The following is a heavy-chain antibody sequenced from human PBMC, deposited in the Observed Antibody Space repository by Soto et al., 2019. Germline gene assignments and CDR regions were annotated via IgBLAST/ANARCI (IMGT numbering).Heavy chain of an antibody. V-gene: IGHV3-21*01. J-gene: IGHJ4*02. Sequence: GGSLRLSCAASGFTFSSYSMNWVRQAPGKGLEWVSSISSSSSYIYYADSVKGRFTISRDNAKNSLYLQMNSLRAEDTAVYYCARSDTAMVLHYFDYWGQGTLVTVSS. CDR2: ISSSSSYI. CDR3: ARSDTAMVLHYFDY. CDR1: GFTFSSYS. D-gene: IGHD5-18*01.